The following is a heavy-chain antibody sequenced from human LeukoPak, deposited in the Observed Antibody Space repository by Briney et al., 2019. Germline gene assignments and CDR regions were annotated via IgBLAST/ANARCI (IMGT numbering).Heavy chain of an antibody. V-gene: IGHV4-39*01. Sequence: SETLSLTCTVSGGSISSSSYYWGWIRQPPGKGLEWIGSIYYSGSTYYNPSLKSRVTISVDTSKNQFSLKLSSVTAADTAVYYCARHKRDIVVVPAARYYYYGMDVWGQGTTVTVSS. CDR2: IYYSGST. J-gene: IGHJ6*02. D-gene: IGHD2-2*01. CDR3: ARHKRDIVVVPAARYYYYGMDV. CDR1: GGSISSSSYY.